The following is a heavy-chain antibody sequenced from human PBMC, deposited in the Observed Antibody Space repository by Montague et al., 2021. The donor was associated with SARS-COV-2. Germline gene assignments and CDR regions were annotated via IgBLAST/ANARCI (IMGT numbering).Heavy chain of an antibody. CDR1: GGSMSDHS. D-gene: IGHD3-10*01. V-gene: IGHV4-59*11. CDR2: INYSGGI. J-gene: IGHJ5*02. CDR3: ARAVSVRRAVNWFDP. Sequence: SETLSLTCTVSGGSMSDHSWAWFRQPTGKELEWLAYINYSGGINSXASLKSRVSMSVDTSKNQFPLKLTSVTAADTTVYYCARAVSVRRAVNWFDPWGQGTLVTVSS.